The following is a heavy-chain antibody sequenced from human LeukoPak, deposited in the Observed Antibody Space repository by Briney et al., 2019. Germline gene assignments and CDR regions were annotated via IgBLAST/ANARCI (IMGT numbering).Heavy chain of an antibody. CDR2: ICAYNGNT. J-gene: IGHJ5*02. V-gene: IGHV1-18*01. Sequence: ASVKVSCKASGYTFTIYGISWVRQAPGQGLEWMGWICAYNGNTNYAQKLQGRVTMTTDTSTSTAYMELRSLRSDDTAVYYCARGYCSSTSCLISWFDHWGQGTLVTVSS. CDR1: GYTFTIYG. D-gene: IGHD2-2*01. CDR3: ARGYCSSTSCLISWFDH.